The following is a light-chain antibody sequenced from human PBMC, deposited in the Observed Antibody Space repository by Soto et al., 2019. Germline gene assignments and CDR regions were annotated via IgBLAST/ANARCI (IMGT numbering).Light chain of an antibody. CDR3: QQLNNFVT. CDR1: QTVSSY. Sequence: DIQLTQSPSFVSASVGDRVTITCRASQTVSSYLVWYQQKPGKAPKVLITDASTLQSGVPSRFSGSGFGTEFTLTIRGLQPEDVATYYCQQLNNFVTFGPGTKVNI. V-gene: IGKV1-9*01. J-gene: IGKJ3*01. CDR2: DAS.